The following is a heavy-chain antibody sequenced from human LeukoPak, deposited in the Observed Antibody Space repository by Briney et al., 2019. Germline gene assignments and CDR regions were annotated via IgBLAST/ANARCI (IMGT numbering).Heavy chain of an antibody. J-gene: IGHJ3*02. Sequence: ASVSVSCKASGYTFSGYYMHWVRQAPGQGLEWMGWINPKSGGTKTAQKFQGGVTMTRDTSISTVYMELSRLRSDDTAVYYCGRGPTLPSDVFDIWGQGTMVTVSS. CDR1: GYTFSGYY. CDR2: INPKSGGT. V-gene: IGHV1-2*02. CDR3: GRGPTLPSDVFDI.